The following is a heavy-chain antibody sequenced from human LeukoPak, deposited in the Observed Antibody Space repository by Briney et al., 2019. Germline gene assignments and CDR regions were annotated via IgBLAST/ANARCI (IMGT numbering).Heavy chain of an antibody. CDR3: ARSGPGGYSCY. CDR1: GYTFTTYY. D-gene: IGHD5-18*01. CDR2: INPTGGST. J-gene: IGHJ4*02. V-gene: IGHV1-46*01. Sequence: GASVKVSCRASGYTFTTYYMHWVRQAPGQGLEWMGIINPTGGSTSYAQKFQGRVTMTRDTSTSTVYMELSSLRSEDTAAYYCARSGPGGYSCYWGQGTLVTVSS.